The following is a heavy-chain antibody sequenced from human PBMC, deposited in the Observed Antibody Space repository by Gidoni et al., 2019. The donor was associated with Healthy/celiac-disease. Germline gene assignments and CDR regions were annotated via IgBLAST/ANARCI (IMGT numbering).Heavy chain of an antibody. J-gene: IGHJ4*02. CDR2: ISAYNGNT. D-gene: IGHD3-16*01. V-gene: IGHV1-18*01. CDR3: AREGGIEGERPYFDY. Sequence: GQGLEWMGWISAYNGNTNYAQKLQGRVTMTTDTSTSTAYMELRSLRSDDTAVYYCAREGGIEGERPYFDYWGQGTLVTVSS.